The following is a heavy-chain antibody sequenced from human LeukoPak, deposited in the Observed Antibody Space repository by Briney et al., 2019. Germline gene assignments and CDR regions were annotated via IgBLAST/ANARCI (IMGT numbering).Heavy chain of an antibody. V-gene: IGHV4-34*01. CDR3: ARMYYDFWSGYSHFDY. CDR1: GGSFSGYY. CDR2: INHSGST. D-gene: IGHD3-3*01. J-gene: IGHJ4*02. Sequence: KPSETLSLTCAVYGGSFSGYYWSWIRQPPGKGLEWIGEINHSGSTNYNPSLKSRVTISVDTSKNQFSLQLSSVTAADTAVYYCARMYYDFWSGYSHFDYWGQGALVTVSS.